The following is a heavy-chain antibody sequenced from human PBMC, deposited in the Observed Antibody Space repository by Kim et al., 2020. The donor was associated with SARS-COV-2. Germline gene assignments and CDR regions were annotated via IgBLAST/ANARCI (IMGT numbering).Heavy chain of an antibody. J-gene: IGHJ4*02. D-gene: IGHD3-22*01. CDR2: IKSKTDGGTT. CDR3: TTVVPYDSSGYSDY. CDR1: GFTFSNAW. V-gene: IGHV3-15*01. Sequence: GGSLRLSCAASGFTFSNAWMSWVRQAPGKGLEWVGRIKSKTDGGTTDYAAPVKGRFTISRDDSKNTLYLQMNSLKTEDTAVYYCTTVVPYDSSGYSDYWGQGTLVTVSS.